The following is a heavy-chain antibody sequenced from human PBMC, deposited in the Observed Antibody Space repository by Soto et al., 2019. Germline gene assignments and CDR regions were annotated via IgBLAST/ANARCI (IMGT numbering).Heavy chain of an antibody. Sequence: DEQLVESGGGLVQSGGSLRLSCEASGFTLKSYEVNWVRQAPGKGLEWISYITSSTRTTYYADSVKGRCTISRDNARKSVYLQMHSLRVEDTAIYYCARGNTSIQGDLSHYNGLDVWGQGTTVTVSS. CDR2: ITSSTRTT. J-gene: IGHJ6*02. CDR1: GFTLKSYE. CDR3: ARGNTSIQGDLSHYNGLDV. V-gene: IGHV3-48*03. D-gene: IGHD3-10*01.